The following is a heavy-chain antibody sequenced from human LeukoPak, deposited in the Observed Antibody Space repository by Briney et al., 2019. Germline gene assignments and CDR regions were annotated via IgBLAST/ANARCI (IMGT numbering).Heavy chain of an antibody. J-gene: IGHJ1*01. CDR2: ISGSGVST. V-gene: IGHV3-23*01. CDR3: AKDPANQLLYPAHFSH. D-gene: IGHD2-2*01. CDR1: GCTFSSYV. Sequence: GGSLRLSCAASGCTFSSYVMNWVRQAPGKGLEWVSAISGSGVSTSYADSVKGRFTISRDNSKNTLYLHMNSLRAEDTAIYFCAKDPANQLLYPAHFSHWGQGTLATVSS.